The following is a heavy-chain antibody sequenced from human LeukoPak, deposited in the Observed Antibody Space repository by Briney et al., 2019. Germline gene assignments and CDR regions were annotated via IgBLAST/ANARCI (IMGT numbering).Heavy chain of an antibody. Sequence: GGSLRLSCAASGFTFSDYYMSWIRQAPGKGLEWVANIRQDGSGKFYADSVKGRFTISRDNAKNSLFLQMNGLRAEDTAVYFCARWLYNSGWAIDYWGQGTLVTVSS. J-gene: IGHJ4*02. D-gene: IGHD6-19*01. CDR3: ARWLYNSGWAIDY. CDR2: IRQDGSGK. CDR1: GFTFSDYY. V-gene: IGHV3-7*01.